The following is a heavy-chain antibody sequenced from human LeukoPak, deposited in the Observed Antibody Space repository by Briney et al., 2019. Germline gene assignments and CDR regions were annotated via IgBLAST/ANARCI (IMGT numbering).Heavy chain of an antibody. Sequence: GGSLRLSCAASGFTFSSYGMHWVRQAPGKGLEWEAFIRYDGSNKYYADSVKGRFTISRDNSKNTLYLQMNSLRAEDTAVYYCATSPLVRGVIIFDYWGQGTLVTVSS. CDR2: IRYDGSNK. CDR3: ATSPLVRGVIIFDY. V-gene: IGHV3-30*02. J-gene: IGHJ4*02. CDR1: GFTFSSYG. D-gene: IGHD3-10*01.